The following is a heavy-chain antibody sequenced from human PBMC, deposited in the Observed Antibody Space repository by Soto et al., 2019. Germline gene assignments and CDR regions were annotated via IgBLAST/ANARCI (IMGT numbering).Heavy chain of an antibody. CDR1: GGTFSNYG. J-gene: IGHJ6*02. V-gene: IGHV1-69*14. CDR3: ARGGSDYEGSGYYQGHV. CDR2: IVPIFGA. Sequence: QVQLVQSGAEVTKPGSSVKVSCKSSGGTFSNYGFSWVRQAPGQGLECMGVIVPIFGAEHPQKFQGRVTITADKPTNTVCMELRGLRSEDTAVYYCARGGSDYEGSGYYQGHVWGQGTTVTVSS. D-gene: IGHD3-22*01.